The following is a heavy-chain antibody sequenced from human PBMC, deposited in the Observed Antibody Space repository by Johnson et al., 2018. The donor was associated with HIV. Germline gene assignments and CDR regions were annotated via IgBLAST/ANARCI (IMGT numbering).Heavy chain of an antibody. CDR2: ISYDGSNN. D-gene: IGHD4-11*01. CDR3: ARNEYSNYGGRDAFDI. Sequence: QVQLVESGGGVVQPGRSLRLSCAASGFTFSSYGMHWVRQAPGKGLEWVAVISYDGSNNYYADSVKGRFTISRDNSKNTLYLQMNSLRAEDTAVYYCARNEYSNYGGRDAFDIWGQGTMVTVPS. V-gene: IGHV3-30*03. J-gene: IGHJ3*02. CDR1: GFTFSSYG.